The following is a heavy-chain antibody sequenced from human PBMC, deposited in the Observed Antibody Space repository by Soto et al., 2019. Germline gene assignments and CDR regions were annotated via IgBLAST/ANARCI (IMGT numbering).Heavy chain of an antibody. D-gene: IGHD3-22*01. CDR1: GFTFSSYA. V-gene: IGHV3-30-3*01. CDR3: ARAVYDSSGYYFGAFDI. J-gene: IGHJ3*02. CDR2: ISYDGGNK. Sequence: GGSLRLSCAASGFTFSSYAMHWVRQAPGKGLEWVAVISYDGGNKYYADSVKGRFTISRDNSKNTLYLQMNSLRAEDTAVYYCARAVYDSSGYYFGAFDIWGQGTMVTVSS.